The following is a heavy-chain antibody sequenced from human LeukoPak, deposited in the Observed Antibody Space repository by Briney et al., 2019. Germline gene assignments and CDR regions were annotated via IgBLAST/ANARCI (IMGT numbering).Heavy chain of an antibody. D-gene: IGHD3-3*01. CDR1: GGSISSGSYS. J-gene: IGHJ5*02. CDR2: IYYSGST. CDR3: ARSHLTIFGVVISRWFDP. Sequence: SETLSLTCTVSGGSISSGSYSWSWVRQPPGRGLEWLGYIYYSGSTYYNPSLKSRITMSVDTSKSQFSLKLSSVTAADTAVYYCARSHLTIFGVVISRWFDPWGQGTLVTVSS. V-gene: IGHV4-30-4*07.